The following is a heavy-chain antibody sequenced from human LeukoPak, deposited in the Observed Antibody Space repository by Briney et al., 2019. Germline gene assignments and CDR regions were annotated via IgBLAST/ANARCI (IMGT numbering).Heavy chain of an antibody. CDR3: MRHVPDGDRTSWCDY. D-gene: IGHD6-13*01. CDR2: IYPEDSDT. V-gene: IGHV5-51*01. CDR1: GHIFTNHW. J-gene: IGHJ4*02. Sequence: HGESLKISCKGSGHIFTNHWIGWVRQMPGKGLEWVGIIYPEDSDTRYSPSFQGRVTISVDKSENTAYLQCSSLKASDTAIYYCMRHVPDGDRTSWCDYWGQGTLVTVSS.